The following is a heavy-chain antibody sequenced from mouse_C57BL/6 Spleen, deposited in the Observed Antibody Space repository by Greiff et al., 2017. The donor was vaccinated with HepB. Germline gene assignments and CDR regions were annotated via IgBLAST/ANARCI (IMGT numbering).Heavy chain of an antibody. CDR2: INPGSGGT. CDR1: GYAFTNYL. V-gene: IGHV1-54*01. D-gene: IGHD2-9*01. J-gene: IGHJ3*01. CDR3: ARPPYYGYDGFAY. Sequence: QVQLKESGAELVRPGTSVKVSCKASGYAFTNYLIEWVKQRPGQGLEWIGVINPGSGGTNYNEKFKGKATLTADKSSSTAYMQLSSLTSEDSAVYFCARPPYYGYDGFAYWGQGTLVTVSA.